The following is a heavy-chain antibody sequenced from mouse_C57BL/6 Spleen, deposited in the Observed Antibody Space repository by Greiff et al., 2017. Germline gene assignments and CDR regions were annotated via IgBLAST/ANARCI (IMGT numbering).Heavy chain of an antibody. D-gene: IGHD1-1*01. Sequence: DVKLQESGPGLVKPSQSLSLTCSVTGYSITSGYYWNWIRQFPGNKLEWMGYISYDGSNNYNPSLKNRISITRDTSKNQFFLKLNSVTTEDTATYYCARTPYYGSSYDWYFDVWGTGTTVTVSS. CDR1: GYSITSGYY. V-gene: IGHV3-6*01. CDR2: ISYDGSN. CDR3: ARTPYYGSSYDWYFDV. J-gene: IGHJ1*03.